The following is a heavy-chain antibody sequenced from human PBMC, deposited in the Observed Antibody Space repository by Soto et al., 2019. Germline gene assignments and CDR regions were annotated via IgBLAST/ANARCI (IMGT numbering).Heavy chain of an antibody. CDR3: AYSANHRYFFDS. J-gene: IGHJ5*01. D-gene: IGHD5-18*01. V-gene: IGHV1-69*12. CDR2: IIPIVGTP. CDR1: GGSFRSYA. Sequence: QVQLVQSGAEVKKPGSSVKVSCKASGGSFRSYAVNWVRQAPGQGLECLGGIIPIVGTPNYAQKFHGRVSMTADESTSTVYMDLISLTSEDTAVYYCAYSANHRYFFDSWGQGTLVTVSS.